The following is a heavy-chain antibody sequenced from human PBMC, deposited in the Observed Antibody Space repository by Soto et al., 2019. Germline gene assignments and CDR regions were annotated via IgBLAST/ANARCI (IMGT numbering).Heavy chain of an antibody. CDR3: ARDGSAMRSSYAAFDI. D-gene: IGHD3-16*01. Sequence: QVQLVQSGAEVKKPGSSVKVSCKASGGTFSSYAISWVRQAPGQGLEWMGGIIPILGTANYAQKFQGRVTIPADESTSTAYMELGSLRPEDTAVYYCARDGSAMRSSYAAFDIWGQGTMVTVSS. CDR1: GGTFSSYA. J-gene: IGHJ3*02. V-gene: IGHV1-69*12. CDR2: IIPILGTA.